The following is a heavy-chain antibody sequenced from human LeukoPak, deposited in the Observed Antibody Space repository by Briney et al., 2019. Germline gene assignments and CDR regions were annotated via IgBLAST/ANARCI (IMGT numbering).Heavy chain of an antibody. CDR3: ARGGYFSFDY. CDR1: GFTFSSYA. D-gene: IGHD2/OR15-2a*01. V-gene: IGHV3-23*01. J-gene: IGHJ4*02. Sequence: GGSLRLSCAVSGFTFSSYAMSWVRQAPGKGLEWVSSITANTRVRITYYADSVKGRFTISRDSSKDTLYLQMNSLRAEDTAVYFCARGGYFSFDYWGQGTLVTVSS. CDR2: ITANTRVRIT.